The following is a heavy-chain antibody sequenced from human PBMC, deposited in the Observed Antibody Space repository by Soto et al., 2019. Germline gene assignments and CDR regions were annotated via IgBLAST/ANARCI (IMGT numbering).Heavy chain of an antibody. D-gene: IGHD3-22*01. CDR1: GYSFTSYL. J-gene: IGHJ3*02. V-gene: IGHV5-10-1*01. Sequence: GASLEFSCKGSGYSFTSYLISWVRPLPEKGVERMGRIDPSDSYTNDSPSFQGHVTIPADKSISTAYLQWSSLKASDTAMYYCARREFYYDSSGYYSPWAFDIWGQGTMVTVSS. CDR3: ARREFYYDSSGYYSPWAFDI. CDR2: IDPSDSYT.